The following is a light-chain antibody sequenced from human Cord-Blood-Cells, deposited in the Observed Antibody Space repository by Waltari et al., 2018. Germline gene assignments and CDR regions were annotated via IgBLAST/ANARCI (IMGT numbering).Light chain of an antibody. J-gene: IGLJ1*01. CDR1: SSDVGSYNL. CDR3: CSYAGSSTYV. CDR2: EGS. V-gene: IGLV2-23*01. Sequence: QSALTQPASVSGSPGQSITISCTGTSSDVGSYNLVSWYQQHPGKAPKLMSYEGSKRHSGVSNRFSGSKSGNMASLTIAGLQAEDEADYYCCSYAGSSTYVFGTGTKVSVL.